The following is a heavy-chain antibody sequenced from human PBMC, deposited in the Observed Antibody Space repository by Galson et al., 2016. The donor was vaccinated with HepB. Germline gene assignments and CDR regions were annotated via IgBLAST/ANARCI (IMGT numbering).Heavy chain of an antibody. D-gene: IGHD3-10*01. Sequence: SETLSLTCAVYGGSFSGYYWSWIRQPPGKGLEWIGEINHSGSTNYNSSLESRVTISVDRSKNQFSLKLFSVTAADTAVYYCARTAGRVLGLITAIKSYYRDVWGNGTTVTVSS. CDR2: INHSGST. J-gene: IGHJ6*03. CDR1: GGSFSGYY. CDR3: ARTAGRVLGLITAIKSYYRDV. V-gene: IGHV4-34*01.